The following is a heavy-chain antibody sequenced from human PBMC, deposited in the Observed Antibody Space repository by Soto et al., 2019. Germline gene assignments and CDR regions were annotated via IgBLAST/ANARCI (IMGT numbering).Heavy chain of an antibody. J-gene: IGHJ3*02. D-gene: IGHD2-21*02. Sequence: QVQLQESGPGLVKPSGTLSLTCAVSGGSISSSNWWSWVRQPPGKGLEWIGEIYHSGSTNYNPSLKSRVPISVDKSKNLFSLKLSAVAAADTAVYYCARDPPPAYCGGDCSLRGSDAFDIWGQGTMVTVSS. CDR3: ARDPPPAYCGGDCSLRGSDAFDI. CDR2: IYHSGST. V-gene: IGHV4-4*02. CDR1: GGSISSSNW.